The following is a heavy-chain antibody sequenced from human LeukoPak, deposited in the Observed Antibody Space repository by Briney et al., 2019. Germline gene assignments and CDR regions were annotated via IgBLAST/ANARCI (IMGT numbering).Heavy chain of an antibody. CDR3: AKLYSSGRYYFDC. V-gene: IGHV3-23*01. J-gene: IGHJ4*02. CDR2: ISGNGVDT. CDR1: GFTFTNYA. D-gene: IGHD6-19*01. Sequence: GGSLRLSCAASGFTFTNYAMSWVRQAAGKGLEWVSTISGNGVDTYYTDSVQGRFTISRDNPKNTLYLQMNSLRVEDTAVYYCAKLYSSGRYYFDCWGQGTLVTVSS.